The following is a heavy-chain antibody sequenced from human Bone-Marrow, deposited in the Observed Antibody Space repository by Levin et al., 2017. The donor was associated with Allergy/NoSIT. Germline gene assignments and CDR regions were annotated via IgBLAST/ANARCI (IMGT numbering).Heavy chain of an antibody. CDR2: ISYDGSNK. CDR3: ARWEYSSSSSWAPFDY. D-gene: IGHD6-6*01. CDR1: GFTFSSYA. J-gene: IGHJ4*02. V-gene: IGHV3-30*04. Sequence: GGSLRLSCAASGFTFSSYAMHWVRQAPGKGLEWVAVISYDGSNKYYADSVKGRFTISRDNSKNTLYLQMNSLRAEDTAVYYCARWEYSSSSSWAPFDYWGQGTLVTVSS.